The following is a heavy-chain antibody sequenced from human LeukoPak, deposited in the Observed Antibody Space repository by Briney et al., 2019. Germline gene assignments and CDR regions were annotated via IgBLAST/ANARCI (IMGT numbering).Heavy chain of an antibody. CDR2: MYYSGST. D-gene: IGHD2-8*01. CDR3: ARELNNYFEY. Sequence: SQTLSLTCTVSGGSIRGYYWSWIRQPPEKGLEWIGYMYYSGSTNYNPSLKSRVTISVDTSKNQFSLKLSSVTAADTAVYFCARELNNYFEYWGQGTLVTVSS. J-gene: IGHJ4*02. CDR1: GGSIRGYY. V-gene: IGHV4-59*01.